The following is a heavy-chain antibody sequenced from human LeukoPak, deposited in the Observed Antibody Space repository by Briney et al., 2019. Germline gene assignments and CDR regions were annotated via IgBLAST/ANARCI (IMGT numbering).Heavy chain of an antibody. V-gene: IGHV1-46*03. CDR3: AREYCSGGSCYPLHPYFDY. CDR2: INPSGGST. D-gene: IGHD2-15*01. CDR1: GYTFTSYY. Sequence: ASVEVSCKASGYTFTSYYMHWVRQAPGQGLEWMGIINPSGGSTSYAQKFQGRVTMTRDTSTSTVYMELSSLRSEDTAVYYCAREYCSGGSCYPLHPYFDYWGQGTLVTVSS. J-gene: IGHJ4*02.